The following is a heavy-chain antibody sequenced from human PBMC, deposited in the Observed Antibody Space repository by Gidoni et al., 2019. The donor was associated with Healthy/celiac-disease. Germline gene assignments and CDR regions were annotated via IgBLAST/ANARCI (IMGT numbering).Heavy chain of an antibody. V-gene: IGHV3-23*01. D-gene: IGHD6-13*01. Sequence: EVQLLESGGGLVQPGGSLRLSCAASGFTFSSYAMSWVRQAPGKGLEWVSAISGSGGSTYYADSVKGRFTISRDNSKNTLYLQMNSLRAEDTAVYYCAKGIAAAGTVRDAFDIWGQGTMVTVSS. CDR1: GFTFSSYA. J-gene: IGHJ3*02. CDR2: ISGSGGST. CDR3: AKGIAAAGTVRDAFDI.